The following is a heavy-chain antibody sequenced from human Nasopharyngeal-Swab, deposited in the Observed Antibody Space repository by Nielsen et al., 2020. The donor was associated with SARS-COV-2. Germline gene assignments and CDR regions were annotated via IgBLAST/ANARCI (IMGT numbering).Heavy chain of an antibody. Sequence: GGSLRLSCSAPGITFRAHPLHWVRQAPGKGLEYVSVINGKGGSTYYADSVKGRFTVSRDNSESTLYLQMSSLRTEDTAVYYCVKDAGYDYRYYYYGLDGWGQGTTVTVSS. CDR1: GITFRAHP. J-gene: IGHJ6*02. V-gene: IGHV3-64D*06. CDR3: VKDAGYDYRYYYYGLDG. D-gene: IGHD5-12*01. CDR2: INGKGGST.